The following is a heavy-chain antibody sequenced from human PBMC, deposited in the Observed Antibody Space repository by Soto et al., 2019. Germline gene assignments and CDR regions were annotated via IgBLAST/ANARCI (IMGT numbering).Heavy chain of an antibody. Sequence: QVQLQESGPGLVKPSQTLSLTCTVSGTTISSGDHYWSWIRQAPGKGLEWIGYMYYTGKTYYNTSTXRXLTLSVDTSKNQFSLKMTSVTAADTAMYFCARVYGRGDYFDFWGRGTLVSVSS. CDR1: GTTISSGDHY. CDR3: ARVYGRGDYFDF. J-gene: IGHJ4*02. D-gene: IGHD1-26*01. V-gene: IGHV4-30-4*01. CDR2: MYYTGKT.